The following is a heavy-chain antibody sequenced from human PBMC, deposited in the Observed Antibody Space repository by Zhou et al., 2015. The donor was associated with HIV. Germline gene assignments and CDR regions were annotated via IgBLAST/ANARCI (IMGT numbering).Heavy chain of an antibody. CDR2: IIPIFGTA. V-gene: IGHV1-69*01. CDR1: GGTFSSYA. CDR3: ARDSVFWSGYPTPYYYYYYMDV. J-gene: IGHJ6*03. D-gene: IGHD3-3*01. Sequence: QVQLVQSGAEVKKPGSSVKVSCKASGGTFSSYAISWVRQAPGQGLEWMGGIIPIFGTANYAQKFQGRVTITADESTSTAYMELSSLRSEDTAVYYCARDSVFWSGYPTPYYYYYYMDVWGKGTTVTVSS.